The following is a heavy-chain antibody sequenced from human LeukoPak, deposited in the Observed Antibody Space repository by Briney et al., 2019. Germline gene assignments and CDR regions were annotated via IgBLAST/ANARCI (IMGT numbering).Heavy chain of an antibody. CDR1: GYTFTSYG. CDR3: ARGDIVVVPAAIGAFDI. J-gene: IGHJ3*02. D-gene: IGHD2-2*01. Sequence: GASVKVSCKASGYTFTSYGISWVRQAPGQGLEWMGWIGAYNGNTNYAQKLQGRVTMTTDTSTSTAYMELRSLRSDDTAVYYCARGDIVVVPAAIGAFDIWGQGTMVTVSS. CDR2: IGAYNGNT. V-gene: IGHV1-18*01.